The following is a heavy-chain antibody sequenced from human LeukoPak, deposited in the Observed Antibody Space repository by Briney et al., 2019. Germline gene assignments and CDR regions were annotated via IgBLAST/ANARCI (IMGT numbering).Heavy chain of an antibody. J-gene: IGHJ4*02. CDR2: IYTSGST. V-gene: IGHV4-4*07. Sequence: SETLSLTCTVSGGSFSTYYWSWIRQPAGKGLEWIGRIYTSGSTNYIPSLKSRVTISVETSKNQFSLKLSSVTAADTAVYYCARRGRGYGNDYWGQGTLVTVSS. CDR1: GGSFSTYY. D-gene: IGHD5-18*01. CDR3: ARRGRGYGNDY.